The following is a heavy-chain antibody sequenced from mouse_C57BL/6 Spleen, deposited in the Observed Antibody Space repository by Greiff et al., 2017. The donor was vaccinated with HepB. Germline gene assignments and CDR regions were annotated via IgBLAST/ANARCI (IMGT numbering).Heavy chain of an antibody. CDR1: GFSFNTYA. CDR3: VRYYDYDNYAMDY. V-gene: IGHV10-1*01. Sequence: DVQLQESGGGLVQPKGSLKLSCAASGFSFNTYAMNWVRQAPGKGLEWVARIRSKSNNYATYYADSVKDRFTISRDDSESMLYLQMNNLKTEDTAMYYCVRYYDYDNYAMDYWGQGTSVTVSS. D-gene: IGHD2-4*01. J-gene: IGHJ4*01. CDR2: IRSKSNNYAT.